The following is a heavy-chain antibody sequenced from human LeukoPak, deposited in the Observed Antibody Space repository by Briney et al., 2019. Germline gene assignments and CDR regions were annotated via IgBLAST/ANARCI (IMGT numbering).Heavy chain of an antibody. Sequence: ASVKVSCKASGYTFTGYYIHWVRQAPGQGLEWMGWINPNSGDTKYEQRFQGRVTMTRDTSISTAYMELTRLRSDDAAVYFCARDGSWSSISYSDYWGQGSLVTVSS. CDR2: INPNSGDT. CDR3: ARDGSWSSISYSDY. V-gene: IGHV1-2*02. D-gene: IGHD2-2*01. J-gene: IGHJ4*02. CDR1: GYTFTGYY.